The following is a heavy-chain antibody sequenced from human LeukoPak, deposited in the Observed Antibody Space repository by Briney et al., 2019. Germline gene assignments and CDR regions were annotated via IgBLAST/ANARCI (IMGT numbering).Heavy chain of an antibody. CDR1: GGSFSGYY. V-gene: IGHV4-34*01. Sequence: SETLSLTCAVYGGSFSGYYWSWIRQPPGKGLEWIGEINHSGSTNYNPSLKSRVTISVDTSKNQFSLKLSSVTAADTAVYYCARHVSGAQPYRSSTSRVRAFDIWGQGTMVTVSS. CDR3: ARHVSGAQPYRSSTSRVRAFDI. D-gene: IGHD2-2*01. J-gene: IGHJ3*02. CDR2: INHSGST.